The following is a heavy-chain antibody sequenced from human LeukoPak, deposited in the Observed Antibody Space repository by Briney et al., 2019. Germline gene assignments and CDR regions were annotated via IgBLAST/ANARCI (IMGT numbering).Heavy chain of an antibody. CDR3: AKSPYSSGWGVDY. D-gene: IGHD6-19*01. Sequence: GGSLRLSCAASGFTFSSYGMHWVRQAPGKGLEWVAVIWYDGSNKYYADSVKGRFTISRDNSKNTLCLQMNSLRAEDTAVYYCAKSPYSSGWGVDYWGQGTLVTVSS. CDR1: GFTFSSYG. J-gene: IGHJ4*02. V-gene: IGHV3-33*06. CDR2: IWYDGSNK.